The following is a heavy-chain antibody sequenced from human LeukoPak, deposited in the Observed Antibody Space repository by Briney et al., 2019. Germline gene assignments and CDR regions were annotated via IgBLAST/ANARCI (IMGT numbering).Heavy chain of an antibody. CDR1: GYSFANNW. CDR2: INTGDSDT. CDR3: ARRGSGSYPAPFFDY. J-gene: IGHJ4*02. Sequence: GESLKISWKGSGYSFANNWIAWVRQMPGKGLEWMGIINTGDSDTRYRPSFQGQVTISADKSFSTAYLQWSRLKASDTAMYYCARRGSGSYPAPFFDYWGQGTLVTVSS. V-gene: IGHV5-51*01. D-gene: IGHD3-10*01.